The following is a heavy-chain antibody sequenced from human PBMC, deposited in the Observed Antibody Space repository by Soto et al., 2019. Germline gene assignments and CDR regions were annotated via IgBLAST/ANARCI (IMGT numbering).Heavy chain of an antibody. J-gene: IGHJ5*02. D-gene: IGHD2-21*02. CDR2: IIPIFGTA. CDR3: ARGIVVVTAITGSGWFDP. Sequence: SVKVSCKASGGTFSSYAISWVRQAPGQGLEWMGGIIPIFGTANYAQKFQGRVTITADESTSTAYMELSSLRSEDTAVYYCARGIVVVTAITGSGWFDPWGQGTLVTVS. CDR1: GGTFSSYA. V-gene: IGHV1-69*13.